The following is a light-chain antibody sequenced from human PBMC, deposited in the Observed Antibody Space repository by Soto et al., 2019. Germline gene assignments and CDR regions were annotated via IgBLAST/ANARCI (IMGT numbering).Light chain of an antibody. CDR3: CSYAGSRV. V-gene: IGLV2-11*01. Sequence: QSALTQPRSVSGSPGQSVTISCTGTSGDGGDYDYVSWYQQHPGKAPKLLVYDVSKRPSGVPDRFSGSRSGNTASLTISGLQAEDEADYYCCSYAGSRVFGGGTKLTVL. J-gene: IGLJ3*02. CDR1: SGDGGDYDY. CDR2: DVS.